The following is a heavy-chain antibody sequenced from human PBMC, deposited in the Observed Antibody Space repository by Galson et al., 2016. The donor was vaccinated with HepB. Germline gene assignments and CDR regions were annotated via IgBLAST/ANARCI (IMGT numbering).Heavy chain of an antibody. J-gene: IGHJ4*02. Sequence: LRLSCAASGFTFSSYGMHWVRQAPGKGLEWVAVIWYDGSNKYYADSVKGRFTISRDNSKNTLYLQMNSLRAEDTAVYYCAKGQQLAYCDYWGQGTLVTVSS. D-gene: IGHD6-13*01. CDR2: IWYDGSNK. CDR3: AKGQQLAYCDY. V-gene: IGHV3-33*06. CDR1: GFTFSSYG.